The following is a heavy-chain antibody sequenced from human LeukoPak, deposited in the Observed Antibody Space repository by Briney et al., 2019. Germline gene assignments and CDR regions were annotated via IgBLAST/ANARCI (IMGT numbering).Heavy chain of an antibody. J-gene: IGHJ4*02. CDR3: ARGLSSGGGSSSYYFDY. CDR1: GGSFSGYY. CDR2: INHSGGT. Sequence: SETLSLTCAVYGGSFSGYYWSWIRQPPGKGLEWIGEINHSGGTNYSPSLKSRVTISVDTSKNQFSLKLSSVTAADTAVYYCARGLSSGGGSSSYYFDYWGQGTLVTVSS. V-gene: IGHV4-34*01. D-gene: IGHD6-6*01.